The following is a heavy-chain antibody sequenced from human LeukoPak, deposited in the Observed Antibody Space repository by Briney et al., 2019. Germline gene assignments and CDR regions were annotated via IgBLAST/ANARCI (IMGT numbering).Heavy chain of an antibody. V-gene: IGHV3-64D*06. Sequence: GGSLRLSCAASGFTFSSYAMHWVRQAPGKGLEYVSAISSNGGSTYYADSVKGRFTISRDNSKNMLYLQMSSLRAEDTAVYYCVRAYCGGDCYSPPFDYWGQGTLVTVCS. D-gene: IGHD2-21*02. CDR1: GFTFSSYA. CDR2: ISSNGGST. J-gene: IGHJ4*02. CDR3: VRAYCGGDCYSPPFDY.